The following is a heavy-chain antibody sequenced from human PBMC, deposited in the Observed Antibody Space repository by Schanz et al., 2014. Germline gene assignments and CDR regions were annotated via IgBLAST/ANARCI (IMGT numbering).Heavy chain of an antibody. CDR2: MSYDGSIK. Sequence: QVQLLQFGGGVVQPGRSLRLSCAASGFTFSSYAMHWVRQAPGKGLEWVAAMSYDGSIKYYGDSVKGRFTISRDNSENTLYLQMNSLSADDTAVFYCAKGMGYCSGGTCYDYYYYGLDVWGQGTTVTVSS. D-gene: IGHD2-15*01. CDR3: AKGMGYCSGGTCYDYYYYGLDV. V-gene: IGHV3-30*18. CDR1: GFTFSSYA. J-gene: IGHJ6*02.